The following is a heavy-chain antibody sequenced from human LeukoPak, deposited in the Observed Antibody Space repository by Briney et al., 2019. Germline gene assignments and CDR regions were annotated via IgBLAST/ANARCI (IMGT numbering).Heavy chain of an antibody. CDR1: GGTFSSYA. V-gene: IGHV1-69*05. J-gene: IGHJ4*02. CDR2: INPIFGTA. Sequence: SVKVSCKASGGTFSSYAISWVRQAPGQGLEWMGGINPIFGTANYAQKFQGRVTITTDESTSTAYMELSSLRSEDTVVYYCARATSIAAPGYFDYWGQGTLVTVSS. CDR3: ARATSIAAPGYFDY. D-gene: IGHD6-6*01.